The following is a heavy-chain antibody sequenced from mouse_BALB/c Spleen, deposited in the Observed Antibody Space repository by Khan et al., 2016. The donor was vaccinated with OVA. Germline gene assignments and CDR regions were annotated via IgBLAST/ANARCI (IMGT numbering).Heavy chain of an antibody. V-gene: IGHV9-3-1*01. CDR2: INTYTGEP. Sequence: QIQLLQSGPELKKPGETVKISCKASGYTFTNYGMNWVKQSPGKALKWMGWINTYTGEPTYADDFKGRFAFSLDTSASTAYLQINNLKNEDTATYFCARPRYFSYTLDYWGQGTSVTGSA. CDR1: GYTFTNYG. D-gene: IGHD1-1*01. J-gene: IGHJ4*01. CDR3: ARPRYFSYTLDY.